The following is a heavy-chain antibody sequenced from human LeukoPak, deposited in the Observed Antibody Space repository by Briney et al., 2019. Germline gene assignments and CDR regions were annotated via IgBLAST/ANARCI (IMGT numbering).Heavy chain of an antibody. Sequence: GGSLRLSCAASGFTFSSYSMNWVRQAPGKGLEWVSYISSSSSTIYYADSVKGRFTISRDNAKNSLFLRMNSLRAEDTAVYYCASGQLAPTFDYWGQGTLVTVSS. CDR3: ASGQLAPTFDY. J-gene: IGHJ4*02. D-gene: IGHD6-13*01. CDR1: GFTFSSYS. CDR2: ISSSSSTI. V-gene: IGHV3-48*04.